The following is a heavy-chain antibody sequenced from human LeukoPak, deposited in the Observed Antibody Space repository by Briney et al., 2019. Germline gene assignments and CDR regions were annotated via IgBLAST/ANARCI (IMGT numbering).Heavy chain of an antibody. CDR3: ARDHDFWSGYFDFDY. Sequence: ASVKVSCKASGYTFTGYYMHWVRQAPGQGLEWMGWINPNSGGTNYAQKFQGRVTMTRDTSISTAYMELSRLRSDDTAVYYCARDHDFWSGYFDFDYWGQGTLVTVSS. V-gene: IGHV1-2*02. CDR1: GYTFTGYY. CDR2: INPNSGGT. J-gene: IGHJ4*02. D-gene: IGHD3-3*01.